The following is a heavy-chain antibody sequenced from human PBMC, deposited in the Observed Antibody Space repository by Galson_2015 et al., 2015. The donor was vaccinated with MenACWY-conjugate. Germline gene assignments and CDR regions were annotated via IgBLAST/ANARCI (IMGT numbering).Heavy chain of an antibody. Sequence: QVQLQESGPGLVKPSETLSLTCTVSGGSASSSGYYWTWIRQPPGKGLEWIGLIYDSGTTKYNPSLKGRVTISPDTSKNQVSLKLSSVTAADTAVYYCAREFSYWGQGTLVTVSS. D-gene: IGHD2/OR15-2a*01. CDR2: IYDSGTT. J-gene: IGHJ4*02. V-gene: IGHV4-61*08. CDR1: GGSASSSGYY. CDR3: AREFSY.